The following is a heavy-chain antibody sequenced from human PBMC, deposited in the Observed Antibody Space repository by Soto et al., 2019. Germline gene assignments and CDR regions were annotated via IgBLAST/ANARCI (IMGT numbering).Heavy chain of an antibody. Sequence: LETLSVTCSVAGGSSSSYYWRWIRQPPGKGLEWIGYIYYSGSTNYNPSLKSRVTISVDTSKNQFSLKLSSVTAADTAVYYCAGPAAGTGGAFDIWGQGTMVTVSS. V-gene: IGHV4-59*01. D-gene: IGHD6-13*01. CDR3: AGPAAGTGGAFDI. J-gene: IGHJ3*02. CDR2: IYYSGST. CDR1: GGSSSSYY.